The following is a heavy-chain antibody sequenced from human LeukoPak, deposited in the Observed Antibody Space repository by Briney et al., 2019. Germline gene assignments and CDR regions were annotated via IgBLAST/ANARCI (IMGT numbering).Heavy chain of an antibody. V-gene: IGHV1-69*01. CDR3: ARILSSSWYEYFHH. J-gene: IGHJ1*01. CDR1: GGTFSNYA. Sequence: SVKVSCKASGGTFSNYAISWVRQAPGQGLEWMGAIIPIFGTANYAQKFQGRVTITADESTSTAYMELSSLRFEDTAVYYCARILSSSWYEYFHHWGQGTLVTVSS. CDR2: IIPIFGTA. D-gene: IGHD6-19*01.